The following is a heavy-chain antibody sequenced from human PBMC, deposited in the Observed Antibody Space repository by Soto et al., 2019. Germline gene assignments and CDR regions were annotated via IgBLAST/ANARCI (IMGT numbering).Heavy chain of an antibody. CDR3: TTDPVTMIVVVPSSG. V-gene: IGHV3-15*07. Sequence: GGSLSLSCEASGFTFGEHWMYWVRQTPGKGLMSVSRINPDGGTTDYAAPVKGRFTISRDDSKNTLYLQMNSLKTEDTAVYYCTTDPVTMIVVVPSSGWGQGTLVTVSS. J-gene: IGHJ4*02. D-gene: IGHD3-22*01. CDR1: GFTFGEHW. CDR2: INPDGGTT.